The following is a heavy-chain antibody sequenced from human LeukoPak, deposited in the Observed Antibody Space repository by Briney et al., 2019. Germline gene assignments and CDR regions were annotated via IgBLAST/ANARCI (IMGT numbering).Heavy chain of an antibody. CDR3: ARRSRITMVRGVIPRNNAFDI. J-gene: IGHJ3*02. Sequence: PSETLSLTCTVSGGSITSSNYYWGWIRQPPGKGLEWIGSIYYSGSTYYNSSLKSRVTISVDTSKNQFSLKLSSVTATDTAVYYCARRSRITMVRGVIPRNNAFDIWGQGTMVTVSS. CDR2: IYYSGST. V-gene: IGHV4-39*01. CDR1: GGSITSSNYY. D-gene: IGHD3-10*01.